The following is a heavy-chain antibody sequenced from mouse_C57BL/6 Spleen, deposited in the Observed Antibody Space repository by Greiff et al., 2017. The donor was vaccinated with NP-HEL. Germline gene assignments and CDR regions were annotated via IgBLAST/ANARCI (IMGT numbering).Heavy chain of an antibody. CDR1: GYTFTSYW. CDR2: INPSNGGT. V-gene: IGHV1-53*01. Sequence: VQLQQSGAELVKPGASVKLSCKASGYTFTSYWMHWVKQRPGQGLEWIGNINPSNGGTNYNQKFKGKATLTVNKSSSTAYMELRSLTSEDSAVYYCARGGYDEEAWFAYWGQGTLVTVSA. J-gene: IGHJ3*01. D-gene: IGHD2-2*01. CDR3: ARGGYDEEAWFAY.